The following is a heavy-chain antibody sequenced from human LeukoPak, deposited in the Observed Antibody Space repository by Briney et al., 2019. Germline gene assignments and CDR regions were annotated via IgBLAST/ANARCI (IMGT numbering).Heavy chain of an antibody. D-gene: IGHD3-22*01. CDR2: ISGSGGST. CDR3: AKNLDSSGYYLFDY. Sequence: GGSLRLSCAASGFTFSSYAMSWVREAPGKGLEWVSAISGSGGSTYYADSVKGRFTISRDNSKNTLYLQMNSLRAEDTAVYYCAKNLDSSGYYLFDYWGQGTLVTVSS. J-gene: IGHJ4*02. CDR1: GFTFSSYA. V-gene: IGHV3-23*01.